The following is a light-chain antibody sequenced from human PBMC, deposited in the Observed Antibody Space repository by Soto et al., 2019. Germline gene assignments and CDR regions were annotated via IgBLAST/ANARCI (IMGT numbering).Light chain of an antibody. CDR2: GAS. J-gene: IGKJ1*01. CDR1: HRVSSGY. Sequence: EIVFTQSPGTLSLSPGERATLSCRASHRVSSGYVAWYQQKPCQAPRLLIYGASSMATGIPVWFSGSGSGSDFNLTNSRLEPDDFAEYYCQQYDSSPVTFGQGTKVEI. CDR3: QQYDSSPVT. V-gene: IGKV3-20*01.